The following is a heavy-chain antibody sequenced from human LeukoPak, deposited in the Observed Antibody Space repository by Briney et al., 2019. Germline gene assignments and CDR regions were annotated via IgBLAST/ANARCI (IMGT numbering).Heavy chain of an antibody. J-gene: IGHJ4*02. CDR1: GFTFNNYW. Sequence: GGSLRLSCVVSGFTFNNYWMSWVRQAPGKGLEWVATMRQDGGEIYYVDSVRGRFTISRDNAKNSLYLQMNSLRAEDTALYYCARISVFGVVHYYFDYWGQGTLVTVSS. D-gene: IGHD3-3*01. V-gene: IGHV3-7*03. CDR2: MRQDGGEI. CDR3: ARISVFGVVHYYFDY.